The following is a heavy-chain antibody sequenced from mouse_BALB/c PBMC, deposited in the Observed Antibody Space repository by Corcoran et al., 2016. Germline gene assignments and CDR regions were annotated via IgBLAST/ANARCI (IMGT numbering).Heavy chain of an antibody. CDR3: ARSGLGRYFDV. J-gene: IGHJ1*01. V-gene: IGHV8-12*01. Sequence: QVTLKESGPGILQPSQTLSLTCSFSGFSLSTSDMGVSWIRQPSGKGLEWLAHIYWDDDKRYNPSLKSRLTISKDTSRNQVFLKITSVDTADTATYYCARSGLGRYFDVWGAGTTVTVSS. D-gene: IGHD4-1*01. CDR2: IYWDDDK. CDR1: GFSLSTSDMG.